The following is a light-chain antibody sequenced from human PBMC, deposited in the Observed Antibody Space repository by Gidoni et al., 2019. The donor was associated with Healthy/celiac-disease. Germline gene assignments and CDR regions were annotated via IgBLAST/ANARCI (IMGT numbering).Light chain of an antibody. J-gene: IGKJ3*01. Sequence: EIVMTQSPDSLAVSLGERATINCKSSQSFLYSSNNKKYLAWYQQKPGQPPKLLIYCAATRESGFPDRFSGSWSWTDFTLTISSLQAEDVAVYYCQQYYSTPFTFGPGTKVDIK. CDR2: CAA. CDR3: QQYYSTPFT. CDR1: QSFLYSSNNKKY. V-gene: IGKV4-1*01.